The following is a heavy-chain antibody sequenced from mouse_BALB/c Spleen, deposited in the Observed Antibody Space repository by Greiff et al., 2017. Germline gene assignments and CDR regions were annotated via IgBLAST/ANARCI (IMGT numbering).Heavy chain of an antibody. V-gene: IGHV1-14*01. Sequence: EVQLQESGPELVKPGASVKMSCKASGYTFTSYVMHWVKQKPGQGLEWIGYINPYNDGTKYNEKFKGKATLTSDKSSSTAYMELSSLTSEDSAVYYCARGDGYWYFDVWGAGTTVTVSS. CDR2: INPYNDGT. CDR1: GYTFTSYV. J-gene: IGHJ1*01. D-gene: IGHD2-3*01. CDR3: ARGDGYWYFDV.